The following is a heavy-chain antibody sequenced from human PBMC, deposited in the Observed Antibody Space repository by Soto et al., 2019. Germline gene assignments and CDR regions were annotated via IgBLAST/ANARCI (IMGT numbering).Heavy chain of an antibody. Sequence: GGSLRLSCAASGFTFSSYAMSWVRQAPGKGLEWVSAISGSGGSTYYADSVKGRFTISRDNSKNTLYLQMNSLRAEDTAVYYCAKLGTPYSRSSRYYFDYWGQGILVTVSS. CDR3: AKLGTPYSRSSRYYFDY. CDR1: GFTFSSYA. CDR2: ISGSGGST. J-gene: IGHJ4*02. V-gene: IGHV3-23*01. D-gene: IGHD6-6*01.